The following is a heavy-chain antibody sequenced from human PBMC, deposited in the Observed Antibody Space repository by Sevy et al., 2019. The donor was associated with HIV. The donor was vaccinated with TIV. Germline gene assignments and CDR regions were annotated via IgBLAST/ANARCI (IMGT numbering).Heavy chain of an antibody. Sequence: SETLSLTCTVSGGSITSLYWNWIRQPPGKGLEWIANIYYNGHINYNPSLKSRVTLSLDTSKNQFSLRLSSETAADTAMYYCAGENAWGRGYSWGQGTLVTDSS. CDR3: AGENAWGRGYS. D-gene: IGHD1-26*01. CDR2: IYYNGHI. V-gene: IGHV4-59*08. J-gene: IGHJ4*02. CDR1: GGSITSLY.